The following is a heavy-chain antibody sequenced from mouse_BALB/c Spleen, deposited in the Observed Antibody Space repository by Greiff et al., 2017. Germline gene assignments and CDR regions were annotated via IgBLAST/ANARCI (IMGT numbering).Heavy chain of an antibody. J-gene: IGHJ3*01. D-gene: IGHD2-1*01. V-gene: IGHV1-31*01. Sequence: VQLQQSGPELVKPGASVKISCKASGYSFTGYYMHWVKQSHVKSLEWIGRINPYNGATSYNQNFKDKASLTVDKSSSTAYMELHSLTSEDSAVYYCAREYGNSWFAYWGQGTLVTVSA. CDR1: GYSFTGYY. CDR3: AREYGNSWFAY. CDR2: INPYNGAT.